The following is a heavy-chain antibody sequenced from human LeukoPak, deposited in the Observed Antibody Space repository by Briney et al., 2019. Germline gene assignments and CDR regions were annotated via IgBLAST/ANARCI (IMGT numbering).Heavy chain of an antibody. V-gene: IGHV4-34*01. CDR2: INHSGST. CDR1: GGSFNGYY. J-gene: IGHJ4*02. D-gene: IGHD6-25*01. Sequence: PSETLSLTCAVYGGSFNGYYWTWIRQPPGKGLEWIGEINHSGSTDYNPSLKSRVTISVDTSKNQFSLKLNSVTAADTAVYYCARGQLRLSNWGQGSLVIFSS. CDR3: ARGQLRLSN.